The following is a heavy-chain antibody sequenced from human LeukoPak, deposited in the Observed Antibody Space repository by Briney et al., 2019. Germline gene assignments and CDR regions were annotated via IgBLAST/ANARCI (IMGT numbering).Heavy chain of an antibody. CDR2: INHSGST. CDR1: GGSFSGYY. V-gene: IGHV4-34*01. D-gene: IGHD6-13*01. J-gene: IGHJ3*02. Sequence: PSETLSLTCAVYGGSFSGYYWSWIRQPPGKGLEWIGEINHSGSTNYSPSLKSRVTISVDTSKNQFSLKLSSVTAADTAVYYCARGSSSWYSDAFDIWGQGTMVTVSS. CDR3: ARGSSSWYSDAFDI.